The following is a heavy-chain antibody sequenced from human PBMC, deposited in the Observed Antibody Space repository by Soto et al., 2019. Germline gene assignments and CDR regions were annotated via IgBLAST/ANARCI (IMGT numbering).Heavy chain of an antibody. CDR2: ISYDGSNK. D-gene: IGHD3-3*01. J-gene: IGHJ6*02. V-gene: IGHV3-30*18. Sequence: QVQLVESGGGVVQPGRSLRLSCADSGFTFSSYGMHWVRQAPGKGLEWVAVISYDGSNKYYADSVKGRFTISRDNSKNTLYLQMNSLRAEDTAVYYCAKVLGITIFGVDSYYYYGMDVWGQGTTVTVSS. CDR1: GFTFSSYG. CDR3: AKVLGITIFGVDSYYYYGMDV.